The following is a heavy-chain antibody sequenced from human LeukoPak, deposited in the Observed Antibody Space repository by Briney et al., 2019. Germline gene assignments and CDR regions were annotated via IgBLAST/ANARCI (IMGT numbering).Heavy chain of an antibody. J-gene: IGHJ4*02. D-gene: IGHD2-15*01. Sequence: GGSLRLSCAASGFTFSGYSMNWVRQAPGKGLEWVSSISSGSNYIYYADSVKGRFTVSRDNAKNSLYLQMNSLRAEDTAVYYCARDWCDYWGQGTQVTVSS. V-gene: IGHV3-21*01. CDR1: GFTFSGYS. CDR3: ARDWCDY. CDR2: ISSGSNYI.